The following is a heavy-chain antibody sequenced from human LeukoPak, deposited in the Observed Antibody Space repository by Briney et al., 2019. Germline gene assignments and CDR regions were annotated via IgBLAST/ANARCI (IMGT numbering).Heavy chain of an antibody. CDR2: MSGSGGST. CDR3: AKSLHGSGSYYNY. V-gene: IGHV3-23*01. Sequence: PGGSLRLSCAASGFTFTTYWMTWVRQAPGKGLEWVSGMSGSGGSTYYADSVKGRFTISRDNSKNTLYLQMNSLRAEDTALYYCAKSLHGSGSYYNYWGQGTLVTVSS. CDR1: GFTFTTYW. J-gene: IGHJ4*02. D-gene: IGHD3-10*01.